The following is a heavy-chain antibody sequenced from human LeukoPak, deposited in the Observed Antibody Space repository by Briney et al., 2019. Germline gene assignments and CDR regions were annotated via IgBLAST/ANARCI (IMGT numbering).Heavy chain of an antibody. Sequence: PSETLCLTCAVYGGSFSGYYWSWIRQPPGKGLEWIGEINHSGSTNYNPSLKSRVTISVDTSKNQFSLKLSSVTAADTAVYYCARQRIQLWYEGGFDYWGQGTLVTVSS. CDR2: INHSGST. CDR1: GGSFSGYY. J-gene: IGHJ4*02. CDR3: ARQRIQLWYEGGFDY. V-gene: IGHV4-34*01. D-gene: IGHD5-18*01.